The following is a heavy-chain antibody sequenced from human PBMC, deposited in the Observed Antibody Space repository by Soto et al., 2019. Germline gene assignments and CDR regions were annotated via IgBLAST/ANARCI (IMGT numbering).Heavy chain of an antibody. V-gene: IGHV4-31*03. CDR2: IYYSGST. D-gene: IGHD6-6*01. J-gene: IGHJ4*02. Sequence: QVQLQESVPGLVKPSQTLSLTCTVSGGSISSGGYYWSWIRQHPGKGLEWIGYIYYSGSTYYNPSLKSRVTISVDTSENQFSLKLSSVSAADTAVYYCARGSDIAPRPFDYWGQGTLVAVSS. CDR3: ARGSDIAPRPFDY. CDR1: GGSISSGGYY.